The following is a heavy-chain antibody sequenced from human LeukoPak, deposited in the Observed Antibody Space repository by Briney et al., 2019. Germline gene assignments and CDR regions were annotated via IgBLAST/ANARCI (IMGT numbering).Heavy chain of an antibody. CDR2: IIPIFGTA. Sequence: SVNVSCKASGGTFSSYAISWVRQAPGQGLEWMGGIIPIFGTANYAQKFQGRVTITADESTSTAYMELSSLRSEDTAVYYCARESSGWLINWFDPWGQGTLVTVSS. D-gene: IGHD6-19*01. J-gene: IGHJ5*02. CDR3: ARESSGWLINWFDP. V-gene: IGHV1-69*01. CDR1: GGTFSSYA.